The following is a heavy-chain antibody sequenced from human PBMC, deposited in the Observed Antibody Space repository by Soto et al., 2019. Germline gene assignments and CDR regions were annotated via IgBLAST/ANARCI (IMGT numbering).Heavy chain of an antibody. J-gene: IGHJ4*02. CDR1: GYTFPTST. CDR2: IKAYSGNT. CDR3: AIADYGDDYY. V-gene: IGHV1-18*01. D-gene: IGHD4-17*01. Sequence: QLPLVQSGAEAKKPGASVKVSCKASGYTFPTSTISWVRQAPGQGLEWMGWIKAYSGNTNYAQKLQGRVTMTTDTSTNTAYMELRSLTTDDTAIYYCAIADYGDDYYWGQGTLVTVSS.